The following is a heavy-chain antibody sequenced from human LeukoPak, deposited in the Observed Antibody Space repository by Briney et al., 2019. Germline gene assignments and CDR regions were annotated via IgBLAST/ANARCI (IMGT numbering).Heavy chain of an antibody. V-gene: IGHV3-23*01. CDR2: ISGSGGTT. CDR3: AKGLGVGALAQFDY. J-gene: IGHJ4*02. CDR1: GFTFGNYI. D-gene: IGHD1-26*01. Sequence: PGGSLRLSCAASGFTFGNYIMSWVRQAPGKGLEWVSVISGSGGTTYYADSVKGRFTISRDNSKNTLYLQMNSLRAEDTAVYYCAKGLGVGALAQFDYWGQGTLVTVSS.